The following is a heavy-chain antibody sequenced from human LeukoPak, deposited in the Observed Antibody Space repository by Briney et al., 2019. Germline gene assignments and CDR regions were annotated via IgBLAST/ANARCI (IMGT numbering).Heavy chain of an antibody. V-gene: IGHV4-39*01. Sequence: SETLSLTCTVSGGSISSSSYYWGWLRQPPGKGLEWIGSIYYSGSTYYNPSLKSRVTISVDTSKNQFSLKLSSVTAADTAVYYCARRLLSDYSNYYYYMDVWGKGTTVTVSS. CDR1: GGSISSSSYY. CDR3: ARRLLSDYSNYYYYMDV. J-gene: IGHJ6*03. CDR2: IYYSGST. D-gene: IGHD4-11*01.